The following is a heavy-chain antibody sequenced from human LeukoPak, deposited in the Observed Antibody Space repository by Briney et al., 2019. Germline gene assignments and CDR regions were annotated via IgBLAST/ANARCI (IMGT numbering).Heavy chain of an antibody. J-gene: IGHJ4*02. Sequence: PGGSLRLSCAASGFTFSNNWMHWVRQAPGKGLVWVSRIMSDGSSTNYADSVEGRFTISRDNAMNTLYLQMSSLRAEDTAVYYCARAYGDSYFDYWGLGTLVTVSS. CDR3: ARAYGDSYFDY. D-gene: IGHD4-17*01. CDR2: IMSDGSST. CDR1: GFTFSNNW. V-gene: IGHV3-74*01.